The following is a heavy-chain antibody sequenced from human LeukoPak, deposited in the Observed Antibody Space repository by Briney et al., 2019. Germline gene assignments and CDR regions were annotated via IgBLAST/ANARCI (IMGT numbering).Heavy chain of an antibody. V-gene: IGHV3-7*03. CDR1: GFISSSYW. CDR3: AKDPGLSGFYYFDY. Sequence: PGGSLRLSCAASGFISSSYWMSWVRQGPGKGLEWVANINQDGSEKNSVDSVKGRVVISRDNAKNSLYLQMNSLRAEDTAVYYCAKDPGLSGFYYFDYWGQGTLVTVSS. D-gene: IGHD3-3*01. CDR2: INQDGSEK. J-gene: IGHJ4*02.